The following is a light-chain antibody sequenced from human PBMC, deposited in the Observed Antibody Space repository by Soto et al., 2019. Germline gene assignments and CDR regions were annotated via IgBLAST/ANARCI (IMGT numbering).Light chain of an antibody. CDR2: AAS. Sequence: AIRMTQSPSSFSASTGDRVTITCRASQGISSYLAWCQQKPGKAPKLLIYAASTLQSGVPSRFSGSGSGTDFTLTISCLQSEDFATYYCQQYYSYPRTFGPGTKVDIK. CDR1: QGISSY. J-gene: IGKJ3*01. V-gene: IGKV1-8*01. CDR3: QQYYSYPRT.